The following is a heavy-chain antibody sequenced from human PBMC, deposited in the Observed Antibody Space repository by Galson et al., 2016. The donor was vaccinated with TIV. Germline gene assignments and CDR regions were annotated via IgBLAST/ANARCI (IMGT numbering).Heavy chain of an antibody. Sequence: SVKVSCKASGYIFTRYYIHWVRQAPGQGLEWMGRINPNSGGTEYSQTFQDTVTMTRDTSLSTAYMALISLRSDDAALYYCARGMQRLSITFDSWGQGTLVPVYS. J-gene: IGHJ4*02. D-gene: IGHD6-25*01. CDR1: GYIFTRYY. V-gene: IGHV1-2*06. CDR2: INPNSGGT. CDR3: ARGMQRLSITFDS.